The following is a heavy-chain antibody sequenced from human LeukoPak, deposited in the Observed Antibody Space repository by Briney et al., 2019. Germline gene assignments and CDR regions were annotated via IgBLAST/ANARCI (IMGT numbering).Heavy chain of an antibody. D-gene: IGHD6-19*01. CDR3: ARPRLDSSARGYWYFDF. V-gene: IGHV5-51*01. J-gene: IGHJ2*01. Sequence: HGKSVKISCKGSGYSFISYWIGWVGQMPGKGLEWMGIIYPGDSDTRYSPSLQGQDNISADKSISTAYLQWSSLKASDTATYYCARPRLDSSARGYWYFDFWGRGQLTIVSS. CDR2: IYPGDSDT. CDR1: GYSFISYW.